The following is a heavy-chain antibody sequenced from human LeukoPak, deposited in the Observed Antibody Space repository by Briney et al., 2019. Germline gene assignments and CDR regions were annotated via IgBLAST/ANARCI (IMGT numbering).Heavy chain of an antibody. V-gene: IGHV3-30-3*01. CDR2: ISYDGSNK. CDR1: GFTFSSYA. D-gene: IGHD2-21*02. CDR3: ARERYCGGDCYSFYYYGMDV. J-gene: IGHJ6*02. Sequence: GGSLRLSCAASGFTFSSYAMHWVRQAPGKGLEWVAVISYDGSNKYYADSVKGRFTISRDNSKHTLYLQMNSLRDEDSAVYYCARERYCGGDCYSFYYYGMDVWGQGTAVTVSS.